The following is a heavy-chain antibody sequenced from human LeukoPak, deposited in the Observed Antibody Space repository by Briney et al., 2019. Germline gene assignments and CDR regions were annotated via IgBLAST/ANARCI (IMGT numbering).Heavy chain of an antibody. Sequence: GGSLRLSCAASGFTFSSYSMHWVRQAPGKGLEWVAVIWYDGSNKYYADSVKGRFTISRDNSKNTLYLQMNSLRAEDTAVYYCARSSGSYANDYWGQGTLVTVSS. V-gene: IGHV3-33*01. D-gene: IGHD3-10*01. CDR1: GFTFSSYS. CDR3: ARSSGSYANDY. J-gene: IGHJ4*02. CDR2: IWYDGSNK.